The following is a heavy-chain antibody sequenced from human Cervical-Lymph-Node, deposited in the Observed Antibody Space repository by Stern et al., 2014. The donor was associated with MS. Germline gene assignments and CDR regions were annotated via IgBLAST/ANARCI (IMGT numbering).Heavy chain of an antibody. CDR3: AREEGSGWYSNFDY. CDR1: GGTFSSYA. D-gene: IGHD6-19*01. CDR2: IIPIFGTA. J-gene: IGHJ4*02. V-gene: IGHV1-69*01. Sequence: VQLVESGAEVKKPGSSVKVSCKASGGTFSSYAISWVRQAPGQGLEWMGGIIPIFGTANYAQKFQGRVTITADESTSTAYMELSSLRSEDTAVYYCAREEGSGWYSNFDYWGQGTLVTVSS.